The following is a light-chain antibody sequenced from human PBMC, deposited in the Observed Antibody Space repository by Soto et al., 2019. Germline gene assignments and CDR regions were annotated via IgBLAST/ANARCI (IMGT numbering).Light chain of an antibody. CDR2: DAS. J-gene: IGKJ5*01. CDR1: QSVSIW. CDR3: QQYETYSH. Sequence: DIQLTQSPSTLSASVGDRVTITFRASQSVSIWLAWYQQKPGRAPKLLIYDASNLQNGVPSRFSGSGSGTEFSLTISSLQADDFATYYCQQYETYSHFGQGTRLEIK. V-gene: IGKV1-5*01.